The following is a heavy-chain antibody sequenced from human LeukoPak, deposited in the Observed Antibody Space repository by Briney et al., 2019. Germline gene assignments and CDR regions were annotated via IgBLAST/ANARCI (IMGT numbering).Heavy chain of an antibody. D-gene: IGHD3-10*01. Sequence: GGSLRLSCEGSGFTFSNYWMSWVRQAPGKGLEWVSYISSSSSTIYYADSVKGRFTISRDNAKNSLYLQMNSLRAEDTAVYYCARKVTDGSGSYYGYWGQGTLVTVSS. J-gene: IGHJ4*02. V-gene: IGHV3-48*04. CDR2: ISSSSSTI. CDR1: GFTFSNYW. CDR3: ARKVTDGSGSYYGY.